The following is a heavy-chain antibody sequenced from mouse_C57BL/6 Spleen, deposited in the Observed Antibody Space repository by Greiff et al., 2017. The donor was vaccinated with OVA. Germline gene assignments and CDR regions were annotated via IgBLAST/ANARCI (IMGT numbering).Heavy chain of an antibody. CDR2: IYPGDGDT. Sequence: VKLMESGAELVKPGASVKISCKASGYAFSSYWMNWVKQRPGKGLEWIGQIYPGDGDTNYNGKFKGKATLTADKSSSTAYMQLSSLTSEDSAVYFCARCYGNFSWFAYWGQGTLVTVSA. CDR3: ARCYGNFSWFAY. J-gene: IGHJ3*01. D-gene: IGHD2-1*01. V-gene: IGHV1-80*01. CDR1: GYAFSSYW.